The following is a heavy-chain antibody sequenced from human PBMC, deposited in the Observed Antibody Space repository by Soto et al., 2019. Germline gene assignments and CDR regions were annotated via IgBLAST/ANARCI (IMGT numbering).Heavy chain of an antibody. D-gene: IGHD4-17*01. V-gene: IGHV4-59*01. J-gene: IGHJ2*01. Sequence: QVQLQESGPGLVKPSETLSLTCTVSGDSITNNYWSWIRQPPGKGLEWIGYVFYTGATTYNPSLKSRVTISVDTSKNQFSLKLTSVTAADTAVYYCSGKDYGAGALDLWGRGTLVTVSS. CDR3: SGKDYGAGALDL. CDR2: VFYTGAT. CDR1: GDSITNNY.